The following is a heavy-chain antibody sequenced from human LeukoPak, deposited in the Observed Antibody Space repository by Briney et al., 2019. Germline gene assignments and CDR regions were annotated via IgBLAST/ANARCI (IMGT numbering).Heavy chain of an antibody. CDR1: EFTFSNYA. CDR2: ISYDGNTI. J-gene: IGHJ4*02. CDR3: ARGPNSNWSGLDF. Sequence: PGGSLRLSCAASEFTFSNYALHWVRQAPGKGLQWVAVISYDGNTIHYADSVKGRFIISRDTSKNTLYLQMNNLRAEDTAVYYCARGPNSNWSGLDFWGQGTLLTVSS. D-gene: IGHD6-6*01. V-gene: IGHV3-30-3*01.